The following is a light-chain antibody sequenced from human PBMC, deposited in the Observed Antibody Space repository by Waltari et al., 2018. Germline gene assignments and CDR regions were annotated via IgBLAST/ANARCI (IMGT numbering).Light chain of an antibody. CDR1: QSILDTSNSQNY. J-gene: IGKJ2*01. Sequence: DIVMTQSPDSLAVSLGERATLRCKSSQSILDTSNSQNYLSWFQQKPGQPPKLLSYWAPTRESGVPDRFSGSGSGTDFTLTISSLQAADVAVYYCHQYYRAPYSFGQGTKLEIK. CDR3: HQYYRAPYS. CDR2: WAP. V-gene: IGKV4-1*01.